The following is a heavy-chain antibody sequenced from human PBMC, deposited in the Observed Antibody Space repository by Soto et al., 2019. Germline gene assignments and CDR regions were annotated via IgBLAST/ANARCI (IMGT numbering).Heavy chain of an antibody. J-gene: IGHJ6*02. V-gene: IGHV3-74*01. Sequence: EVQLVESGGGLVQPGGSLRLSCAASGFTFSSYWMHWVRQAPGKGLVWVSRINSDGSSTSYADSVKGRFTISRDNAKNTRYLQMNSLRAEDTAVYYCARDGLLWFGEWYYYGMDVWGQGTTVTVSS. D-gene: IGHD3-10*01. CDR3: ARDGLLWFGEWYYYGMDV. CDR2: INSDGSST. CDR1: GFTFSSYW.